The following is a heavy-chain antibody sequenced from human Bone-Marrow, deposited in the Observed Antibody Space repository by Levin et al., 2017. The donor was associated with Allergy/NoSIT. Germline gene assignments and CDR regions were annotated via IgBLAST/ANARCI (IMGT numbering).Heavy chain of an antibody. Sequence: PGGSLRLSCAASGFTFSSYAMHWVRQAPGKGLEYVSAISSNGGSTYYANSVKGRFTISRDNSKNTLYLQMGSLRAEDMAVYYCASSGPHWGQGTLVTVSS. CDR3: ASSGPH. J-gene: IGHJ4*02. CDR2: ISSNGGST. D-gene: IGHD3-10*01. V-gene: IGHV3-64*01. CDR1: GFTFSSYA.